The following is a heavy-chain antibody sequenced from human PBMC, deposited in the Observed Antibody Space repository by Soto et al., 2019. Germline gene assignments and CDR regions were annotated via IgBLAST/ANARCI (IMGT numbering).Heavy chain of an antibody. CDR2: IKSKRDAETT. D-gene: IGHD2-15*01. J-gene: IGHJ5*02. Sequence: EVQLVESGGGLVKPGGSLRLSCAASGFTFNNAWMSWVRQAPGKGLEWVGRIKSKRDAETTDYAAPVKGRFTISRDESINTLYLQMNSLKTEDTAVYYCTTGLGYCSGSSCHHLWGQGNLVTVSS. CDR3: TTGLGYCSGSSCHHL. CDR1: GFTFNNAW. V-gene: IGHV3-15*01.